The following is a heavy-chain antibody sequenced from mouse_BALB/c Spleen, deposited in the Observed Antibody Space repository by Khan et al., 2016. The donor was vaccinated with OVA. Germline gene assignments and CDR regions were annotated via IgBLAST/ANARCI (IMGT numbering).Heavy chain of an antibody. D-gene: IGHD2-12*01. J-gene: IGHJ3*01. CDR1: GFSLSTYG. CDR3: ARNSYRYDFTY. V-gene: IGHV2-2*01. Sequence: QVTLKESGPGLVQPSQSLSITCTVSGFSLSTYGIHWVRQSPGKGLEWLGVIWNDGRTDYNVPFISRLSITKDNSKSQVFFKMNSLQPDDTAIYYCARNSYRYDFTYWGQGTLVTVSA. CDR2: IWNDGRT.